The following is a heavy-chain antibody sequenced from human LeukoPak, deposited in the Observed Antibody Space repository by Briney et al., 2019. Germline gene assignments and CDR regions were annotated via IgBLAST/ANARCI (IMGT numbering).Heavy chain of an antibody. CDR3: SRGQSISAVAV. V-gene: IGHV4-38-2*02. J-gene: IGHJ4*02. CDR1: GFSISSGHY. Sequence: PSETLPLTCTVSGFSISSGHYWGWTRQPPGKGLEWIASISHSGTTFCNPSLKSRVTISVDTSKNQFSLTVTSVTAADTAVYYCSRGQSISAVAVWGQGTLVTVSS. D-gene: IGHD6-13*01. CDR2: ISHSGTT.